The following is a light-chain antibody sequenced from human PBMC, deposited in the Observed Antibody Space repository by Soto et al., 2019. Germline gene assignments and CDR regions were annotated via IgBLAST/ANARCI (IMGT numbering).Light chain of an antibody. CDR1: SSDVGSYNR. J-gene: IGLJ2*01. V-gene: IGLV2-18*02. Sequence: QSALTQPPSVSGSPGQSVTISCTGTSSDVGSYNRVSWYQQPPGTAPKLMIYDVSNRPSGVPDRFSGSKSGNTASLTISGLQAEDEADYYCSSYTDSTTWVVFGGVTKLTVL. CDR2: DVS. CDR3: SSYTDSTTWVV.